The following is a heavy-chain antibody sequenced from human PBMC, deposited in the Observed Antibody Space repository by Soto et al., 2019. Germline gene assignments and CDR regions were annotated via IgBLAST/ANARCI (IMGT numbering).Heavy chain of an antibody. CDR3: AKGPDDSSGYYYPYYSDY. V-gene: IGHV3-23*01. CDR1: GFTFSSHA. J-gene: IGHJ4*02. CDR2: ISGVGSTT. D-gene: IGHD3-22*01. Sequence: GGSLRLSCAASGFTFSSHAMSWVRQAPGKGLEWVSAISGVGSTTYYADSVKDRFTISRDNSKNTLYLQMNSLRAEDTAVYYCAKGPDDSSGYYYPYYSDYWGQGTLVTVSS.